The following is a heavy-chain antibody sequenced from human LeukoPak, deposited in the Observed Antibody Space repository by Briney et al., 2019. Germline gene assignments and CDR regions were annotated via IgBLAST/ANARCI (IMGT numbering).Heavy chain of an antibody. V-gene: IGHV1-2*06. CDR1: GYTFTGYY. D-gene: IGHD2-15*01. CDR3: ARLYCSGGSCYY. J-gene: IGHJ4*02. CDR2: INPNRGGP. Sequence: ASVKVSCKASGYTFTGYYMNWVRQAPGQGLEWMGRINPNRGGPNYAQKFQGRVTMTRDTAISTAYMELSRLRSDDPAVYYCARLYCSGGSCYYWGQGTLVTVSS.